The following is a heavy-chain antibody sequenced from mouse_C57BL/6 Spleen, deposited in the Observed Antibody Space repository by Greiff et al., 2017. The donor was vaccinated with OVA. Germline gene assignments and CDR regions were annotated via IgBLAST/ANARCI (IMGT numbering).Heavy chain of an antibody. J-gene: IGHJ2*01. V-gene: IGHV1-22*01. CDR1: GYTFTDYN. CDR2: INPNNGGT. Sequence: EVKLQESGPELVKPGASVKMSCKASGYTFTDYNMHWVKQSHGKSLEWIGYINPNNGGTSYNQKFKGKATLTVNKSSSTAYMELRSLTSEDSAVYYCARKGIGNYFDYWGQGTTLTVSS. CDR3: ARKGIGNYFDY. D-gene: IGHD2-14*01.